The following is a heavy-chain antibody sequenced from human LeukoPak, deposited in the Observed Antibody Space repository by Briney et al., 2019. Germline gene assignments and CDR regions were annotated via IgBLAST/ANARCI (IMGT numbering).Heavy chain of an antibody. D-gene: IGHD5-18*01. Sequence: SETLSLTCTVSGGSMGGYYWSWIRQPPGKGLEWIGYIYTSGSTNYNPSLKSRVTISVDTSKNQFSLKLSSVTAADTAVYYCARHDPPGTAMVPWSQGTLVTVSS. CDR1: GGSMGGYY. J-gene: IGHJ5*02. CDR2: IYTSGST. CDR3: ARHDPPGTAMVP. V-gene: IGHV4-4*09.